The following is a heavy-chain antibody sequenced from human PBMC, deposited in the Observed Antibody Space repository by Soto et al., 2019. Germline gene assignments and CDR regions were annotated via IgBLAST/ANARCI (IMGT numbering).Heavy chain of an antibody. J-gene: IGHJ5*02. CDR2: ISYDGSNK. D-gene: IGHD6-6*01. Sequence: ESGGGVVQPGRSLRLSCAASGFTFSRYAMHWVRQAPGKGLEWVAVISYDGSNKYYADSVKGRFTISRDNSKNTQYLQRNSLRAEDTAVYYCARPRRQLVLGANWFDPWGQGTLVTVSS. CDR1: GFTFSRYA. V-gene: IGHV3-30-3*01. CDR3: ARPRRQLVLGANWFDP.